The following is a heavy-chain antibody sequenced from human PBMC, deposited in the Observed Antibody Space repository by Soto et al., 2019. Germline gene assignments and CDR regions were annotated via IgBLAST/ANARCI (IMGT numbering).Heavy chain of an antibody. CDR3: ATRYCSDVYCYPVFY. CDR1: GFTLTNEN. CDR2: ISSRSTFI. J-gene: IGHJ4*02. D-gene: IGHD2-15*01. Sequence: PGGSLRLSCTVLGFTLTNENMNWVRQAPGKGLEWVSSISSRSTFINYADSAKGRFTISRDNDKGLVYLQMNSLRADDTAMYYCATRYCSDVYCYPVFYWGQGTPVTVSS. V-gene: IGHV3-21*04.